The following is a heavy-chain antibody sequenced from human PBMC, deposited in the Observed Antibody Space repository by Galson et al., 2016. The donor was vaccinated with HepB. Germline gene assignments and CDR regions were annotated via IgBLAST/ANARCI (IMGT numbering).Heavy chain of an antibody. CDR3: AREWELLDY. V-gene: IGHV3-30*04. J-gene: IGHJ4*02. Sequence: LEWVAFISYDGDNKHYADSVKGRFTISRDNSKNTLSLQMSSLRAEDTAVYYCAREWELLDYWGQGTLVTVSS. CDR2: ISYDGDNK. D-gene: IGHD1-26*01.